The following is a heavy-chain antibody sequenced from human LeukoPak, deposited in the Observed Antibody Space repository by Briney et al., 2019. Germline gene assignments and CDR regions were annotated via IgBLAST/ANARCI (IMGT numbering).Heavy chain of an antibody. V-gene: IGHV4-34*01. J-gene: IGHJ5*02. CDR1: GGSFSGYY. Sequence: SETLSLTCAVYGGSFSGYYWSWIRQPPGKGLEWIGEINHSGSTNYNPSLKSRVTISADTSKNQFSLKLSSVTAADTAVYYCARGLTGESGSYLTWFDPWGQGTLVTVSS. CDR2: INHSGST. D-gene: IGHD1-26*01. CDR3: ARGLTGESGSYLTWFDP.